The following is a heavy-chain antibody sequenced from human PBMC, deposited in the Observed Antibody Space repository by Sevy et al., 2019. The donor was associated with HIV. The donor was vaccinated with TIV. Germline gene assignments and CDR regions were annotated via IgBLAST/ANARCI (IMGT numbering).Heavy chain of an antibody. D-gene: IGHD5-18*01. CDR2: ISSNGGST. J-gene: IGHJ4*02. V-gene: IGHV3-64*02. Sequence: GGSLRLSXAAXGFXXXXXXLHWVRQAPGKGLEYVSAISSNGGSTYYADSVKGRFTISRDNSKNTRYLQMGSLRAEDMAVYYWAREGGGGYSXXXXYWGQXTLVTVSS. CDR3: AREGGGGYSXXXXY. CDR1: GFXXXXXX.